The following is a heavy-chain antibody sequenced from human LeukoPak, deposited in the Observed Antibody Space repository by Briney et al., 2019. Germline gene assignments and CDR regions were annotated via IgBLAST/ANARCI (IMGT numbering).Heavy chain of an antibody. CDR2: KSYDGSNK. J-gene: IGHJ4*02. V-gene: IGHV3-30*18. CDR3: AKDGVAYCGGDCYPYYFDY. CDR1: GFTFSSYG. Sequence: GGSLRLSCAASGFTFSSYGMHWVRQAPGKGLEWVAVKSYDGSNKYYADSVKGRFTISRDNSKNTLYLQMNSLRAEDTAVYYCAKDGVAYCGGDCYPYYFDYWGQGTLVTVSS. D-gene: IGHD2-21*02.